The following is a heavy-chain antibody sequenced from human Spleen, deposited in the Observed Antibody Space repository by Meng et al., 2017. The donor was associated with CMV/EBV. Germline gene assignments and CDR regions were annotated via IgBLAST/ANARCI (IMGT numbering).Heavy chain of an antibody. V-gene: IGHV3-43*01. CDR3: AKDIEMTTIGNYYYYGMDV. D-gene: IGHD5-24*01. CDR1: GFTFDDYA. Sequence: GESLKISCAASGFTFDDYAMHWVRQAPGKGLEWVSLISWDGGSTYSADSVKGRFTISRDNSKNSLYLQMNSLRPEDTALYYCAKDIEMTTIGNYYYYGMDVWGQGTRVTVSS. J-gene: IGHJ6*02. CDR2: ISWDGGST.